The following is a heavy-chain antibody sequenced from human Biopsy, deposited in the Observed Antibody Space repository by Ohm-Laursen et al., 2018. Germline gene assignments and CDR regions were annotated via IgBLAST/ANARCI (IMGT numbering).Heavy chain of an antibody. CDR2: VYYTGST. Sequence: SQTLSLTWTVSAYSISSYYWSRIRQPPGKGLQWIGYVYYTGSTDYNPSLQSRVTISVDTSKNPFSLRLRSVTPADTAIYYCARDRGYYSDRTVPGYFDLWGRGTLVTVSS. CDR1: AYSISSYY. CDR3: ARDRGYYSDRTVPGYFDL. D-gene: IGHD3-22*01. J-gene: IGHJ2*01. V-gene: IGHV4-59*01.